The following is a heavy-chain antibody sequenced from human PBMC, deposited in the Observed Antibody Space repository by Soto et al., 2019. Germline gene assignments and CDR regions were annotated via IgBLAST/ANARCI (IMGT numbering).Heavy chain of an antibody. V-gene: IGHV4-4*02. J-gene: IGHJ4*02. CDR3: ARGTSGIWFFFDY. Sequence: QVQLQESGPGLVKPSGTLSLTCAVSGGSISSDNWWSWVRQAPGKGLEWIGEMDHSGNSNYNPSLKSRVTISIDKSKNQFSLKLNSVTAADMAVYYCARGTSGIWFFFDYWGQGTLVTVSS. CDR1: GGSISSDNW. CDR2: MDHSGNS. D-gene: IGHD6-13*01.